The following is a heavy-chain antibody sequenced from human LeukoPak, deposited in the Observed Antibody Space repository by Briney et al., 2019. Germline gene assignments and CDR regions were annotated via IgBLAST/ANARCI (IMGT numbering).Heavy chain of an antibody. CDR3: ARGYYDSSDFEYFQH. J-gene: IGHJ1*01. CDR2: INPNSGGT. V-gene: IGHV1-2*02. D-gene: IGHD3-22*01. CDR1: GYTFTGYY. Sequence: GASVKVSCKASGYTFTGYYMHWVRQAPGQGLEWMGWINPNSGGTNYAQKSQGRVTMTRDTSISTVYMELSRLRSDDTAVFYCARGYYDSSDFEYFQHWGQGTLVTVSS.